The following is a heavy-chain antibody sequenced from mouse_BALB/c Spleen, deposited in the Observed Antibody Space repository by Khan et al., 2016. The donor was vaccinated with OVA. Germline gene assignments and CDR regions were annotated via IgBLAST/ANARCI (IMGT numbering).Heavy chain of an antibody. J-gene: IGHJ3*01. CDR2: INTNTGEP. D-gene: IGHD1-2*01. Sequence: QIQLVQSGPELKKPGETVKISCKASEYTFTNYGMNWVKQAPGKGLKWMGWINTNTGEPTYAEEFKERFAFSLETSASTAYLQINNLKNEATATFFCAGVNCVYGSGFAYWGQGTLVTVSA. CDR3: AGVNCVYGSGFAY. CDR1: EYTFTNYG. V-gene: IGHV9-3*02.